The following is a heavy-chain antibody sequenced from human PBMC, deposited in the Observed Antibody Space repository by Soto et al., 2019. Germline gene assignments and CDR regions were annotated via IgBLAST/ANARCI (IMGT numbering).Heavy chain of an antibody. CDR1: GYTFTGYY. J-gene: IGHJ5*02. CDR3: ARDPTAGYDFWSGYLLKRHDPSFDP. CDR2: INPNSGGT. Sequence: ASVKVSCKASGYTFTGYYMHWVRQAPGQGLEWMGWINPNSGGTNYAQKFQGRVTMTRDTSISTAYMELSRPRSDDTAVYYCARDPTAGYDFWSGYLLKRHDPSFDPWGQGTLVTVSS. V-gene: IGHV1-2*02. D-gene: IGHD3-3*01.